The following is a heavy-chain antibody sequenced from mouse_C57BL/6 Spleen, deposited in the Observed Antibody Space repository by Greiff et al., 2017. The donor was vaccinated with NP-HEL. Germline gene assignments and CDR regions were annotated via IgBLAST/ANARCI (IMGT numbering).Heavy chain of an antibody. J-gene: IGHJ3*01. CDR3: AREGYYGSSPWFAY. D-gene: IGHD1-1*01. Sequence: EVQLVESGGGLVKPGGSLQLSCAASGFTFSDYGMHWVRQAPEKGLEWVAYISSGSSTIYYADTVKGRFTISRDNAKNTLFLQMTSLRSEDTAMYYCAREGYYGSSPWFAYWGHGTLVTVSA. V-gene: IGHV5-17*01. CDR2: ISSGSSTI. CDR1: GFTFSDYG.